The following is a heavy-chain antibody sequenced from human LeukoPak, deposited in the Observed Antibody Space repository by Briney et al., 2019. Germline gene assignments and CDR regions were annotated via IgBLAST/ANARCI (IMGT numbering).Heavy chain of an antibody. D-gene: IGHD3-9*01. CDR3: AKGVRYFDWLSNYYYYGMDV. J-gene: IGHJ6*02. CDR1: GFTFSSYA. CDR2: ISGSGGST. V-gene: IGHV3-23*01. Sequence: GGSLRLSCAASGFTFSSYAMSWVRQAPGNGLEWVSAISGSGGSTYYADSVKGRFTISRDNSKNTLYLQMNSLRAEDTAVYYCAKGVRYFDWLSNYYYYGMDVWGQGTTVTVSS.